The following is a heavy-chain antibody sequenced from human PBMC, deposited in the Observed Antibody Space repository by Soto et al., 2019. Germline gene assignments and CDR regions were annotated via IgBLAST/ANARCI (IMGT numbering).Heavy chain of an antibody. CDR3: ARVYDSSGYYYNY. D-gene: IGHD3-22*01. J-gene: IGHJ4*02. CDR2: ISSSSSYI. V-gene: IGHV3-21*01. Sequence: PGGSLRLCCAASGFTFSSYSMNWVRQAPGKGLEWVSSISSSSSYIYYADSVKGRFTISRDNAKNSLYLQMNSLRAEDTAVYYCARVYDSSGYYYNYWGQGTLVTVSS. CDR1: GFTFSSYS.